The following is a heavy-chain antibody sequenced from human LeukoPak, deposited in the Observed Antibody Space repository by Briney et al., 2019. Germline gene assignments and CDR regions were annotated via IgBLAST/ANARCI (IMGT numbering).Heavy chain of an antibody. D-gene: IGHD2-15*01. J-gene: IGHJ4*02. V-gene: IGHV3-48*03. CDR3: ARYGGTIDY. CDR2: ISSSGSTI. Sequence: TGGSLRLSCAAPGFTFSSYEMNWVRQAPGKGLEWVSYISSSGSTIYYADSVKGRFTISRDNAKNSLYLQMNSLRAEDTAVYYCARYGGTIDYWGQGTLVTVSS. CDR1: GFTFSSYE.